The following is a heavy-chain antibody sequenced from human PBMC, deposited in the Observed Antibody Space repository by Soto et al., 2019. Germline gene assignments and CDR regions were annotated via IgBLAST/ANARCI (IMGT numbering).Heavy chain of an antibody. CDR2: IDPSDSYT. CDR3: ASSGFWSGYYDYGMDV. D-gene: IGHD3-3*01. Sequence: PGESLKISCKGSGYSFTSYWISWVRQMPGKGLEWMGRIDPSDSYTNYSPSFQGHVTISADKSISTAYLQWSSLKASDTAMYYCASSGFWSGYYDYGMDVWGQGTTVTSP. CDR1: GYSFTSYW. J-gene: IGHJ6*02. V-gene: IGHV5-10-1*01.